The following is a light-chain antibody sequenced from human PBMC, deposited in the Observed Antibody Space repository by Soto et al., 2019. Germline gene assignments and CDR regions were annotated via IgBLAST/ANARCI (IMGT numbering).Light chain of an antibody. Sequence: EIVMTQSPATLSVSPGERAILSCRASQSIGNNLAWYQQKPGQAPRLLIYTASTTATTFPGRFSGSGSGTEFTLTISGLQSEYFAVYYCQQYQNGITFGGGTKVQIK. CDR3: QQYQNGIT. J-gene: IGKJ4*01. CDR2: TAS. CDR1: QSIGNN. V-gene: IGKV3D-15*01.